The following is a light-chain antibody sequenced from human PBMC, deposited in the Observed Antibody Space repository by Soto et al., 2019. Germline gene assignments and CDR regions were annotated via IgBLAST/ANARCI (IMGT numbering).Light chain of an antibody. V-gene: IGLV2-18*02. J-gene: IGLJ1*01. Sequence: QSVLTQPPSESGSPGQSVAISCSGTSSDVGSYNRVSWYQQPPGTAPKLMIYDVSNRPSGVPDRFSGSKSGNTASLTISGLQAEDEADYYCSSFTTSSTYVFGTGTKVTVL. CDR1: SSDVGSYNR. CDR2: DVS. CDR3: SSFTTSSTYV.